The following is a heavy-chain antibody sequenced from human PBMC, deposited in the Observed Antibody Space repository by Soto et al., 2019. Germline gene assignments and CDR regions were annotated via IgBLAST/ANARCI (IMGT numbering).Heavy chain of an antibody. CDR1: GYTFTSYG. J-gene: IGHJ4*02. D-gene: IGHD5-12*01. CDR3: ARVQSGYDFAY. Sequence: QVQLVQSGAEVKKPGASVKVSCKASGYTFTSYGINWVRQAPGQGLEWMGWISANTGNTHYAQRVRGRVTMPTDTSTSTAYRERRSLRSDDTAVYYWARVQSGYDFAYWGQGPLFTVSS. CDR2: ISANTGNT. V-gene: IGHV1-18*01.